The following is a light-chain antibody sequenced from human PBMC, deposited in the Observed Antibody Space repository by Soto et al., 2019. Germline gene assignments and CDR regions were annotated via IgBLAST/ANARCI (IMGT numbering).Light chain of an antibody. V-gene: IGLV2-14*03. Sequence: QSALTQPASVSGSPGQSITISCTGTSSDIGAYNFVSWYQQHRGQAPKLMLYDVDIRPSGVSNRFYGSKSGNTASLPISGLQAEDEADYYCTSWTTSTTMIFGGGTKVTVL. J-gene: IGLJ2*01. CDR3: TSWTTSTTMI. CDR1: SSDIGAYNF. CDR2: DVD.